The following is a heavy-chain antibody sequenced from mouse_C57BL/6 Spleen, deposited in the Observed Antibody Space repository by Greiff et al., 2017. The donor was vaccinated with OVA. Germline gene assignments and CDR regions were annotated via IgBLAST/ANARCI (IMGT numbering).Heavy chain of an antibody. Sequence: QVQLQQPGAELVKPGASVKLSCKASGYTFTSYWMHWVKQRPGQGLEWIGMIHPNSGSTNYNEKFKSKATLTVDKSSSTAYMQLSSLTSEDSAVYYCARFDYDRVCAYWGQGTLVTVSA. J-gene: IGHJ3*01. CDR1: GYTFTSYW. CDR2: IHPNSGST. V-gene: IGHV1-64*01. D-gene: IGHD2-4*01. CDR3: ARFDYDRVCAY.